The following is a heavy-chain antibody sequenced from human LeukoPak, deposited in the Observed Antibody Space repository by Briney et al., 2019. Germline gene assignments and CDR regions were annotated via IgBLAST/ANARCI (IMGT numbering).Heavy chain of an antibody. D-gene: IGHD5-12*01. Sequence: ASVKVSCKAPGYTFTSYYMHWVRQAPGQGLEWMGIINPSGGSATYAQKFQGRVTMTRDTSTSTVYMELSSLRSEDTAVYYCARDRFKGGYDYYHYGMDVWGQGTTVTVSS. CDR2: INPSGGSA. CDR3: ARDRFKGGYDYYHYGMDV. CDR1: GYTFTSYY. J-gene: IGHJ6*02. V-gene: IGHV1-46*01.